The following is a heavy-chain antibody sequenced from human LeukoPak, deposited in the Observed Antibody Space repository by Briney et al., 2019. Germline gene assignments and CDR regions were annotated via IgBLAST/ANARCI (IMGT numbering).Heavy chain of an antibody. J-gene: IGHJ4*02. V-gene: IGHV4-59*08. Sequence: PSETLSLTCTVSGGSISSYYWSWIRQPPGKGLEWIGYIYYSGSTNYNPSLKSRVTISVDTSKNQFSLKLSSVTAADTAVYYCARHPYYDFWTGPSLFDYWGQGTLVTVSS. CDR3: ARHPYYDFWTGPSLFDY. D-gene: IGHD3-3*01. CDR1: GGSISSYY. CDR2: IYYSGST.